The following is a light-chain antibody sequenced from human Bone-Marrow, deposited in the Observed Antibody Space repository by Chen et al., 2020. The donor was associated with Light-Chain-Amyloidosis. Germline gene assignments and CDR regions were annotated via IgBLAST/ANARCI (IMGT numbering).Light chain of an antibody. Sequence: SYELTQPPSVSASPGQTARITCSGDDLPTKYAYWYQQKPGQAPVLVIHRDTERPSGISERFSGSSSGTTATLTISGVQAEDDADYHCQSADSSGTYEVIFGGGTKLTVL. J-gene: IGLJ2*01. CDR1: DLPTKY. CDR3: QSADSSGTYEVI. CDR2: RDT. V-gene: IGLV3-25*03.